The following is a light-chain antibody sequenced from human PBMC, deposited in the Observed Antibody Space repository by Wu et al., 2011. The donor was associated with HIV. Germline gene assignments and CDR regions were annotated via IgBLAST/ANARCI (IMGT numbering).Light chain of an antibody. J-gene: IGKJ1*01. CDR3: QKYNTAPWT. CDR1: QSVNSN. V-gene: IGKV3-15*01. Sequence: VMTQSPAALSMSPGERATLSCRASQSVNSNLAWYQQKPGQTPRLLIYDASTRATGIPARFSGSGSGTEFTLTISSMQSEDVATYYCQKYNTAPWTFGQGTKVGNQ. CDR2: DAS.